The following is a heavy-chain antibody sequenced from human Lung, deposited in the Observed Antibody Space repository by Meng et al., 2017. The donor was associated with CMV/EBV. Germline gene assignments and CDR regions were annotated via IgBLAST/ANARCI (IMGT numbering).Heavy chain of an antibody. CDR3: ARERYLVPAASPDYYYYGMDV. V-gene: IGHV1-2*02. CDR1: EYTFTAYY. CDR2: IDPNGGGT. D-gene: IGHD2-2*01. J-gene: IGHJ6*02. Sequence: SVTVSXKASEYTFTAYYIHRVRQAPGQGLEWMGWIDPNGGGTNYAQKFQDRVTMTSDTSIRTAYMELSRLRSDDAALYYCARERYLVPAASPDYYYYGMDVWGQGTTVTVSS.